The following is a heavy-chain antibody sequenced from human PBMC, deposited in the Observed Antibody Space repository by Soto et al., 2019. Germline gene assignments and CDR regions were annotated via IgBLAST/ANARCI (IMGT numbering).Heavy chain of an antibody. CDR2: INTDGSIT. D-gene: IGHD3-22*01. J-gene: IGHJ4*02. CDR3: ARVTTLAFDY. V-gene: IGHV3-74*01. CDR1: GFTFSSYW. Sequence: GYLRLSCASSGFTFSSYWMHWVRQAPGKGLVWVSRINTDGSITGYADSVKGRFTISRDNSKNMLYLQMNSLRAEDTAVYYCARVTTLAFDYWGQGTLVTVSS.